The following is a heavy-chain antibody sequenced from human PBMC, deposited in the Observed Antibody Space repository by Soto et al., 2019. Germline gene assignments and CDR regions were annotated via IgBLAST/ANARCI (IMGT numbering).Heavy chain of an antibody. V-gene: IGHV6-1*01. CDR1: GDSVSGNRAA. Sequence: SQTLSLTCAISGDSVSGNRAAWNWIRQSPSRGLEWLGRTYYRSKWYNYYAVSVKSRITVTPDTSKNQFSLHLNSVTPEDTAVYYCEREFPYYESSDSYFDYWGQGALVTVSS. D-gene: IGHD3-16*01. CDR3: EREFPYYESSDSYFDY. CDR2: TYYRSKWYN. J-gene: IGHJ4*02.